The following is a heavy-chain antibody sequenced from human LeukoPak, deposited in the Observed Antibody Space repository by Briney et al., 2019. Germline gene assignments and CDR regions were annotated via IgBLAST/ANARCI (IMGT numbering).Heavy chain of an antibody. D-gene: IGHD3-22*01. CDR2: INSDGSST. J-gene: IGHJ4*02. V-gene: IGHV3-74*01. CDR1: GSTFSSYW. Sequence: GGSLRLSCAAPGSTFSSYWMHWVRQAPGKGLVWVSRINSDGSSTSYADSVKGRFTISRDNAKNTLYLQMNSLRAEDTAVYYCARGDSSGYYGYWGQGTLVTVSS. CDR3: ARGDSSGYYGY.